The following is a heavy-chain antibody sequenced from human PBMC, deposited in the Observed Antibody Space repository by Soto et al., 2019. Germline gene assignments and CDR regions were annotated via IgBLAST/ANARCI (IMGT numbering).Heavy chain of an antibody. V-gene: IGHV4-30-2*01. CDR1: GGSVSSGGYS. D-gene: IGHD3-3*01. CDR2: ISDSGST. Sequence: QVQLQESGAGLVRPSQTLSLTCAVSGGSVSSGGYSWSWIRQTPGKGLEWIGYISDSGSTNYNKSLKSRVTTSLDRAKNHVSLRVNSVTAADTAIYYCARELRARFDPWGQGTLVTVSS. J-gene: IGHJ5*02. CDR3: ARELRARFDP.